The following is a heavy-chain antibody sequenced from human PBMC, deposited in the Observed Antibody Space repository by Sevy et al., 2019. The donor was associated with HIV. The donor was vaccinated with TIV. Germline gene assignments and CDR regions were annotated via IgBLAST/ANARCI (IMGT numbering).Heavy chain of an antibody. Sequence: GGSLRLSCAASGFTFSSYSMNWVRQAPGKGLEWVSSISSSSSYIYYANSVKGRFTISRDNAKNSLYLQMNSLRAEDTAVYYCARDSSSWYFDYWGQGTLVTVSS. V-gene: IGHV3-21*01. CDR3: ARDSSSWYFDY. CDR1: GFTFSSYS. J-gene: IGHJ4*02. D-gene: IGHD6-13*01. CDR2: ISSSSSYI.